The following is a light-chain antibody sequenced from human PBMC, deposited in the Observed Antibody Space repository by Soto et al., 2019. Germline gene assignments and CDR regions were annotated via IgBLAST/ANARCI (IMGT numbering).Light chain of an antibody. CDR2: SNN. V-gene: IGLV1-44*01. Sequence: QSVLTQPPSASGTPGQRVTISCSGSSSNIGSNTVNWYQQLPGTAPKLLIYSNNQGPSGVPDRFSGSKSGTSASLAISGLQSEDEADYYCAAWDDSLNGLFGTGTKLTVL. J-gene: IGLJ1*01. CDR3: AAWDDSLNGL. CDR1: SSNIGSNT.